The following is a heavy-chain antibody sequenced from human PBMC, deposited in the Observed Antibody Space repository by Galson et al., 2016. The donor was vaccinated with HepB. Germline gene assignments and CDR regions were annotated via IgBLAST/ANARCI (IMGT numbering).Heavy chain of an antibody. D-gene: IGHD2-8*02. J-gene: IGHJ3*02. Sequence: SLRLSCAASGFTFSSNWRNWVRQTPGKGLEWVANINQGGSENNYVDSVKGRFTISRDNAKNSLYLQMHGLRVEDTAVYYCVRDIHYTGGGGYYRALDIWGQGTMVTVSS. CDR1: GFTFSSNW. CDR2: INQGGSEN. V-gene: IGHV3-7*04. CDR3: VRDIHYTGGGGYYRALDI.